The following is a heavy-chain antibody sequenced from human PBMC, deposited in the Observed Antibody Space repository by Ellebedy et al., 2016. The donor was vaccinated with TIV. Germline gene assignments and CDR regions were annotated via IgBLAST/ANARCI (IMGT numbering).Heavy chain of an antibody. CDR1: GYNFNAFY. Sequence: ASVKVSCKTSGYNFNAFYLHWVRQAPGQGLEWMGWINPNTGDTNYAQKFQGRVTMTRDTPISTAYIELRRLISDDTAVYYCAREDYDILTGYSHGLDVWGQGTTVTVSS. CDR2: INPNTGDT. J-gene: IGHJ6*02. D-gene: IGHD3-9*01. V-gene: IGHV1-2*02. CDR3: AREDYDILTGYSHGLDV.